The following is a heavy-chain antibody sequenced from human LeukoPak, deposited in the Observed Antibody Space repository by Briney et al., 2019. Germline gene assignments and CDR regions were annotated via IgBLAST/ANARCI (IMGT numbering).Heavy chain of an antibody. J-gene: IGHJ6*02. Sequence: SETLSLTCTVSGGSISSGGYYWSWIRQHPGKGLEWIGYIYYSGSTYYNPSLKSRITISLDTSKNQFSLKLSSVTAADTAVYYCARVDSTYFSYGMDVWGQGTTVTVSS. CDR2: IYYSGST. CDR1: GGSISSGGYY. V-gene: IGHV4-31*03. D-gene: IGHD3-3*01. CDR3: ARVDSTYFSYGMDV.